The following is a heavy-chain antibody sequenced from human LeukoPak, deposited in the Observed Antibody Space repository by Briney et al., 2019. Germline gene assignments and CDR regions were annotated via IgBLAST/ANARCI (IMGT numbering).Heavy chain of an antibody. Sequence: GGSLRLSCAASGFTFRDYWMSWVRQAPGKGLEWVANIKEDGSEKHYVDSVKGRFTISRDNAKNSLYLQSLYLQMNSLRAEDTAVYYCARAHYSSFDYWGQGTLVTVSS. CDR2: IKEDGSEK. CDR3: ARAHYSSFDY. J-gene: IGHJ4*02. D-gene: IGHD3-22*01. V-gene: IGHV3-7*01. CDR1: GFTFRDYW.